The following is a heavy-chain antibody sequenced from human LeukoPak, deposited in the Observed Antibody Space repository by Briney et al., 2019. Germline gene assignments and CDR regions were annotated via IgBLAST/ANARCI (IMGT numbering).Heavy chain of an antibody. Sequence: GGSLRLSCAASGFTFRDYWMSWVRQAPGKGLEWVANIKEDGSEKHYVDSVKGRFTISRDNAKNSLYLQSLYLQMNSLRAEDTAVYYCARAHYSSFDYWGQGTLVTVSS. CDR2: IKEDGSEK. CDR3: ARAHYSSFDY. J-gene: IGHJ4*02. D-gene: IGHD3-22*01. V-gene: IGHV3-7*01. CDR1: GFTFRDYW.